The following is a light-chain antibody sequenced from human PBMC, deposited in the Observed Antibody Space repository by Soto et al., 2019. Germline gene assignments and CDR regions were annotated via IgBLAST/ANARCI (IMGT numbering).Light chain of an antibody. CDR2: DVT. CDR3: SSYAGSIPVA. Sequence: QSALTQPPSASGSPGQSVTISCTRASSDVGGYDFVSWYQQHPGKAPKLMIYDVTKRPSGVPDRFSGSKSGNTASLTVSGLQADDEAEYYCSSYAGSIPVAFGGGTKLTVL. V-gene: IGLV2-8*01. J-gene: IGLJ2*01. CDR1: SSDVGGYDF.